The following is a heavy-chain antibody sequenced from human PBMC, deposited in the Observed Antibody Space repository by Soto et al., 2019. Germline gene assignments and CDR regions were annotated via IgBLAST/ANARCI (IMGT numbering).Heavy chain of an antibody. CDR3: ARGIRNYYGADV. J-gene: IGHJ6*02. CDR1: GFTFTAYW. V-gene: IGHV3-74*01. D-gene: IGHD2-21*01. CDR2: IKFDGITA. Sequence: EVQVVESGGGLVQPGGSLRLSCVASGFTFTAYWMHWVRQAPGQGLVWVSRIKFDGITASYADSVNGRFTISRDNAKNTVYLQMDRLRAEDTGMYYGARGIRNYYGADVWGQGTTVTVSS.